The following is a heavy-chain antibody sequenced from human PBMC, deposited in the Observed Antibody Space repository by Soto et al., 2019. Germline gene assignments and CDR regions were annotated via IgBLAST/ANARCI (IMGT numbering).Heavy chain of an antibody. D-gene: IGHD3-9*01. V-gene: IGHV3-7*01. CDR2: IKQDGSEN. CDR3: ARDLRQYYDILTGYFGY. Sequence: GGSLRLSCAASGFTFSSYWMSWVRQAPGKGLEWVANIKQDGSENYYVDSVKGRFTISRDNAKNSLYLQMNSLRAEDTAVYYCARDLRQYYDILTGYFGYWGQGTLVTVSS. CDR1: GFTFSSYW. J-gene: IGHJ4*02.